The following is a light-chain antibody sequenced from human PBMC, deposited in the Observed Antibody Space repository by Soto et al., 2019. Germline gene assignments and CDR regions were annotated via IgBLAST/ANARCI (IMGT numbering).Light chain of an antibody. CDR3: QQANSFPLT. J-gene: IGKJ5*01. Sequence: DIQMTQSPSSVSASVGDRVTITCRASQGISSWLAWSQQKPGKAPKLLIYAASSLQSGVPSRFSGSGSGTDFTHTISDLQPEDFTTYYCQQANSFPLTFCQGTRLEIK. V-gene: IGKV1-12*01. CDR2: AAS. CDR1: QGISSW.